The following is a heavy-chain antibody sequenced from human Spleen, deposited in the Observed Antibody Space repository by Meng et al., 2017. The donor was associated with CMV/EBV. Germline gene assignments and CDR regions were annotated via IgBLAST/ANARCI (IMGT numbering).Heavy chain of an antibody. J-gene: IGHJ4*02. CDR1: RYTFTDYV. CDR2: IHPPSGGT. V-gene: IGHV1-2*02. Sequence: SCKASRYTFTDYVIHWVRQAPEQGLEWMGWIHPPSGGTNYAQKFQGRVTMTRDTSISTAYMELTRLESDDTAVYYCARAPYNWKDNFWGQGTLVTVSS. CDR3: ARAPYNWKDNF. D-gene: IGHD1-1*01.